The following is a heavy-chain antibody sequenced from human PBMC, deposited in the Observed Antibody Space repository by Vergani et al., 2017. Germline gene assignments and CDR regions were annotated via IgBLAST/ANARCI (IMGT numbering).Heavy chain of an antibody. V-gene: IGHV3-23*01. CDR3: ARLTPNFDY. D-gene: IGHD4-23*01. J-gene: IGHJ4*02. Sequence: EVQLLESGGGLVQPGGSLRLSCAASGFTFSSYAMSWVREAPGKGLEWGSGIRGSGGRTYYADSVKGRFTISRDNSKNTLYLQMNSLRAEDTAVYYCARLTPNFDYWGQGTLVTVSS. CDR1: GFTFSSYA. CDR2: IRGSGGRT.